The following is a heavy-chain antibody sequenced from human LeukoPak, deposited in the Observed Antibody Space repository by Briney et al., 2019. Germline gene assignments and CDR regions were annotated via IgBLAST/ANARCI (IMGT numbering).Heavy chain of an antibody. CDR2: ITPMFGTA. D-gene: IGHD4-23*01. J-gene: IGHJ4*02. V-gene: IGHV1-69*13. CDR1: GGTFSSHD. CDR3: ARGWLAETTVVTPYNY. Sequence: GASVKVSCKASGGTFSSHDISWVRQAPGQGLEWMGGITPMFGTAVYAQKFQGRVTITAVESMSTAYMELSSLRSEDTAIYYCARGWLAETTVVTPYNYWGQGTLVTVPS.